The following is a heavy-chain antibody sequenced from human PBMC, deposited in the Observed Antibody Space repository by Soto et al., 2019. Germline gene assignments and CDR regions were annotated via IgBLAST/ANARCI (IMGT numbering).Heavy chain of an antibody. Sequence: QVQLQQWGAGLLKPSETLSLTCAVYGGSFSCYYWSWIRQPPGKGLEWIGEINHSGRTNYNPSLKSRVTISVDTSKNQFSLKLSSVTAADTAVYYCARTYSSSWSPFDYWGQGTLVTVSS. CDR2: INHSGRT. V-gene: IGHV4-34*01. CDR1: GGSFSCYY. CDR3: ARTYSSSWSPFDY. D-gene: IGHD6-13*01. J-gene: IGHJ4*02.